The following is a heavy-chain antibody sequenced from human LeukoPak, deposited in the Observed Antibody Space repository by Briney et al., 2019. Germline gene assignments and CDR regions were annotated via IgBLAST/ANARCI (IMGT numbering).Heavy chain of an antibody. V-gene: IGHV3-74*01. D-gene: IGHD3-16*02. CDR3: VRYRPAPA. CDR2: INSDGSSN. CDR1: GFTFSNYY. J-gene: IGHJ4*02. Sequence: PGGSLRHSCAASGFTFSNYYMHWVRQAPGEGLVWISGINSDGSSNYYGDSVKGRFTISRDNARKTLYLLMSSLRAEDSAIYYCVRYRPAPAWGQGTLVTVAS.